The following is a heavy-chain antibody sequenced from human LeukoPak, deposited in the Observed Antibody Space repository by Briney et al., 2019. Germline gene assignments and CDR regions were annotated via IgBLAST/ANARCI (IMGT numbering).Heavy chain of an antibody. J-gene: IGHJ3*02. CDR2: MYYSGNT. CDR1: GGSISSYY. D-gene: IGHD1-26*01. CDR3: ARHTLVGARNAFDI. V-gene: IGHV4-59*08. Sequence: ASETLSLTCNVSGGSISSYYWSWIRQPPGKGLEWIGYMYYSGNTNYNPSLKSRVTTSVDSSKNQFSLKLSSATAADTAVYYCARHTLVGARNAFDIWGQGTMVTVSS.